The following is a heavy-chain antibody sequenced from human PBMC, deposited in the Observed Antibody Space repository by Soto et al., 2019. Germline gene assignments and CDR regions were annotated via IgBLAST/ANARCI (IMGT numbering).Heavy chain of an antibody. V-gene: IGHV4-30-4*01. CDR3: ARGPSGDKVDY. Sequence: PSETLSLTCIVSGGSISNVNDCWSWIRQRPDKSMEWIGHIYSGGSIYNNPSLTSRVTILVDTSKNHFSLQLSSVSAADTAVYYCARGPSGDKVDYWGQGTLVTVS. J-gene: IGHJ4*02. CDR1: GGSISNVNDC. CDR2: IYSGGSI. D-gene: IGHD7-27*01.